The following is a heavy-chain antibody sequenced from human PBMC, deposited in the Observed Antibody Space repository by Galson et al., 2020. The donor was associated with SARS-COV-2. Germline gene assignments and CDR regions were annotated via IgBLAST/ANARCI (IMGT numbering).Heavy chain of an antibody. CDR1: GGTFSSYA. V-gene: IGHV1-69*05. D-gene: IGHD3-22*01. Sequence: KISCKASGGTFSSYAISWVRQAPGQGLEWMGGIIPIFGTANYAQKFQGRVTITTDESTSTAYMELSSLRSEDTAVYYCARLNYYDSSGYLSYYYMDVWGKGTTVTVSS. CDR3: ARLNYYDSSGYLSYYYMDV. J-gene: IGHJ6*03. CDR2: IIPIFGTA.